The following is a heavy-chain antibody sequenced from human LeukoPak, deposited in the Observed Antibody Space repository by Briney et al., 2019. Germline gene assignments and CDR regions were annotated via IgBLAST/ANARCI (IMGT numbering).Heavy chain of an antibody. V-gene: IGHV1-2*02. J-gene: IGHJ5*02. CDR2: INPNSGGT. CDR1: GYTFTGYY. CDR3: ARVDPHCSGGSCYETRFDP. D-gene: IGHD2-15*01. Sequence: ASVKVSCKASGYTFTGYYMHWVRQAPGQGLEWMGWINPNSGGTNYAQKFQGRVTMTRDTSISTAYMELSRLRSDDTAVYYCARVDPHCSGGSCYETRFDPWSQGTLVTVSS.